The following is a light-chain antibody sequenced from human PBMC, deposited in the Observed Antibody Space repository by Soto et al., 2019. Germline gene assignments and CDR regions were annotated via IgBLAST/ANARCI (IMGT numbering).Light chain of an antibody. CDR2: KAS. CDR1: QSISSW. J-gene: IGKJ1*01. Sequence: DIQMTQSPSTLSASVGDRVTITCRASQSISSWFAWYQQKPGKAPKLLIYKASSLESGVPLTFSGSGSGTEFTLTISSLQPDDFATYYCLQDNSYSTWTFGQGTKMDI. V-gene: IGKV1-5*03. CDR3: LQDNSYSTWT.